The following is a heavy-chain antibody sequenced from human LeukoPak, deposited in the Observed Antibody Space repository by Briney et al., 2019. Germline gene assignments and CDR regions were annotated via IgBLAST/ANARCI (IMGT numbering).Heavy chain of an antibody. Sequence: GGSLRLSCAASGFTFSSYGMHWVRQAPGKGLEWVAVISYDGSNKYYADSVKGRFTISRDNSKNTLYLQMNGLRAEDTAVYYCAKEVRVLLWFGELFLDYWGQGTLVTVSS. V-gene: IGHV3-30*18. D-gene: IGHD3-10*01. CDR1: GFTFSSYG. J-gene: IGHJ4*02. CDR2: ISYDGSNK. CDR3: AKEVRVLLWFGELFLDY.